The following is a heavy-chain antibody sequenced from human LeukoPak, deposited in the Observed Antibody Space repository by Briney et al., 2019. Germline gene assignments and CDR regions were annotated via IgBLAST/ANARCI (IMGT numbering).Heavy chain of an antibody. Sequence: PGGSLRLSCAASGFTFSNYALHWVRQAPDKGLEWVALISYDGGNKDYADSVKGRFTISRDNSKNTLYLQMNSPRTEDTAVYCCSRAGDYGSGSFRWRHFDYWGQGTLVTVSS. V-gene: IGHV3-30-3*01. CDR3: SRAGDYGSGSFRWRHFDY. D-gene: IGHD3-10*01. CDR2: ISYDGGNK. J-gene: IGHJ4*02. CDR1: GFTFSNYA.